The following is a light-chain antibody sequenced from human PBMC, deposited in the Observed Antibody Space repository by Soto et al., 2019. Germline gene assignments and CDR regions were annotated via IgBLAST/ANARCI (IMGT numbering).Light chain of an antibody. CDR2: LNSDGSH. CDR3: QTWGTGIQGV. CDR1: SGHSSYA. Sequence: QLVLTQSPSASASLGASVKLTCTLSSGHSSYAIAWHQQQPEKGPRYLMKLNSDGSHSKGDGIPDRFSGSSSGAERYLTISSLQCEDEADYYCQTWGTGIQGVFGGGTKLTVL. J-gene: IGLJ3*02. V-gene: IGLV4-69*01.